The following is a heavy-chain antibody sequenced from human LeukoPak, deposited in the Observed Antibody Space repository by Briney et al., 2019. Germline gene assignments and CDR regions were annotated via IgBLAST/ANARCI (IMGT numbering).Heavy chain of an antibody. CDR3: ARSGITIFGVVITNFDY. J-gene: IGHJ4*02. V-gene: IGHV1-2*02. CDR1: GYTFTGYY. Sequence: ASVKVSCKASGYTFTGYYMHWVRQAPGQGLEWMGWINPNSGGTNYAQKFQGRVTMTRDTSISTAYMELSRLRSDDTAVYYCARSGITIFGVVITNFDYWGQGTLVTVSS. CDR2: INPNSGGT. D-gene: IGHD3-3*01.